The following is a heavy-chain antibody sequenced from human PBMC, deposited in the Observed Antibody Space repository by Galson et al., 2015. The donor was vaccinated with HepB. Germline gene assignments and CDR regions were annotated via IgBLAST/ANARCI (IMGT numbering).Heavy chain of an antibody. J-gene: IGHJ4*02. CDR1: GFSLSTSGMR. CDR2: IDWDDDK. CDR3: ARHQERAPGTFDS. Sequence: PALVKPTQTLTLTCTFSGFSLSTSGMRVSWLRQPPGKALEWLARIDWDDDKFYSTSLKTRLTVSKDTSKKQVVLTMTNMHPVDTATYYCARHQERAPGTFDSWGQGTLVTVSS. V-gene: IGHV2-70*04. D-gene: IGHD6-13*01.